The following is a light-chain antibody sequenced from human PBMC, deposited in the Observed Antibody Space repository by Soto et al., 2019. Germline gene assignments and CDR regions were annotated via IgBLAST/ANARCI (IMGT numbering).Light chain of an antibody. CDR3: AAWDDSLNGLV. CDR2: TNN. Sequence: QSVLTQPPSTSGTPGQRVTISCSGSSSNIGRNGVNWYQQLPGTAPKLLIYTNNQRPSGVPARFSGSKSGTSAFLAIGGLQSADEADYYCAAWDDSLNGLVFGGGTKLTVL. V-gene: IGLV1-44*01. J-gene: IGLJ2*01. CDR1: SSNIGRNG.